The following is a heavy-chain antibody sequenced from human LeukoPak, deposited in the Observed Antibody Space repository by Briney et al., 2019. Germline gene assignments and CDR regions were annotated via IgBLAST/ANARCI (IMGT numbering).Heavy chain of an antibody. V-gene: IGHV4-4*07. D-gene: IGHD1-1*01. J-gene: IGHJ3*02. CDR3: VTRPDGRGTGPTENSPFDI. Sequence: PSETLSLTCTVSGGSISSYYWGWIRQPAGKGLEWIGRIYTSGRTNSNPPLRGRVTMSLDTSKNQLFLRLRSVTAADTAVYYCVTRPDGRGTGPTENSPFDIWGQGTVVTVSS. CDR1: GGSISSYY. CDR2: IYTSGRT.